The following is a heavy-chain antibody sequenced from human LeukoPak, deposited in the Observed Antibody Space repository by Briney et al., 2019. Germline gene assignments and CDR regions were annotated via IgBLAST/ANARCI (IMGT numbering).Heavy chain of an antibody. D-gene: IGHD3-22*01. V-gene: IGHV3-20*04. CDR2: INWNGGST. J-gene: IGHJ4*02. Sequence: GGSLRLSCAASGFTFDDYGMSWVRQAPGKGLDWVSGINWNGGSTGYADSVKGRFTISRDNAKNSLYLQMNSLRAEDTALYYCARDMYDYDSSGPIDYWGQGTLVTVSS. CDR1: GFTFDDYG. CDR3: ARDMYDYDSSGPIDY.